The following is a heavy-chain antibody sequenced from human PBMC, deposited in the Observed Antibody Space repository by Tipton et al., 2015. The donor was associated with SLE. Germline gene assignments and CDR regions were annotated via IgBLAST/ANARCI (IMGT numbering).Heavy chain of an antibody. D-gene: IGHD3-22*01. CDR2: IWNDGSKT. J-gene: IGHJ4*01. CDR1: GFTFKRFG. CDR3: ARPGRDSNGYKYYFDY. Sequence: SLRLSCAASGFTFKRFGMHWVRQAPGKGLEWVAVIWNDGSKTYYADSVKGRFTISRANPKNTLYLQMTSLRADDAAVYYCARPGRDSNGYKYYFDYWGHGTLVTVSS. V-gene: IGHV3-33*01.